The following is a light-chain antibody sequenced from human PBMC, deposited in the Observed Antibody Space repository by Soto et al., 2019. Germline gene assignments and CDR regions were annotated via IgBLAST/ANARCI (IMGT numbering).Light chain of an antibody. CDR3: SSYTITSTYV. V-gene: IGLV2-14*01. Sequence: QSALTQPASVSGSPGQSITISCTGTSSDVGGYNYVSWYQQYPGKAPKLIIYDVSNRPSGVSNCFSGSKSGNTASLTISGLQAEDEAEYHCSSYTITSTYVFGTGTKVTVL. CDR1: SSDVGGYNY. J-gene: IGLJ1*01. CDR2: DVS.